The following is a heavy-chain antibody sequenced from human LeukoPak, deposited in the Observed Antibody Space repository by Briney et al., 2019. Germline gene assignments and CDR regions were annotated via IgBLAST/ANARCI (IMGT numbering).Heavy chain of an antibody. J-gene: IGHJ6*03. CDR2: INHSGST. V-gene: IGHV4-34*01. Sequence: PSETLSLTCAVYGGSFSGYYWSWIRQPPGEGLEWIGEINHSGSTNYSPSLKSRVTISVDTSKNQFSLKLSSVTAADTAVYYCASNTYSSSWYPPPTDYYYYYMDIWGKGTTVTVSS. CDR3: ASNTYSSSWYPPPTDYYYYYMDI. D-gene: IGHD6-13*01. CDR1: GGSFSGYY.